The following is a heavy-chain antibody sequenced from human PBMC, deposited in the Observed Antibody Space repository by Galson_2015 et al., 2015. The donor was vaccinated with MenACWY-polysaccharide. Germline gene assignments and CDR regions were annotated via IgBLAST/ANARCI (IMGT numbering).Heavy chain of an antibody. D-gene: IGHD1-26*01. Sequence: SETLSLTCAVSVYSISSGYYWGWIRQPPGKGLEWIGSIHHSGRTSYNPSIKSRVSITVDTSKNLFSVKLSSVPAADTAVYYCARVEKYSGSYYILHWGQGTLVTVSS. CDR1: VYSISSGYY. J-gene: IGHJ4*02. CDR3: ARVEKYSGSYYILH. V-gene: IGHV4-38-2*01. CDR2: IHHSGRT.